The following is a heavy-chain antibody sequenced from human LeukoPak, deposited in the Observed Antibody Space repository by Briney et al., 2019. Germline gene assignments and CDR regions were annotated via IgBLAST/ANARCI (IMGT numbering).Heavy chain of an antibody. CDR1: GISISSYF. J-gene: IGHJ4*02. D-gene: IGHD2-15*01. CDR2: IYYSDNT. CDR3: AGGNFYRSGGRPYHFHY. V-gene: IGHV4-59*01. Sequence: SETLSLTCTVSGISISSYFWSWIRQPPGKGLEWIGYIYYSDNTNYNSSLKSRVTISEDTSKNQFSLNLTSVTAADTAVYYCAGGNFYRSGGRPYHFHYWGQGTLVTVPT.